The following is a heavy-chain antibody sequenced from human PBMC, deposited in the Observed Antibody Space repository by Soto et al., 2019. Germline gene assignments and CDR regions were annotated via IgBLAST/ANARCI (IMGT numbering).Heavy chain of an antibody. CDR2: IYYSGST. J-gene: IGHJ4*02. D-gene: IGHD6-13*01. V-gene: IGHV4-39*01. CDR1: GGSISSSSYY. Sequence: SETLSLTCTVSGGSISSSSYYWGWIRKAPGKGLEWIGSIYYSGSTYYNPSVKSRVTISVDTSKNQFSLKLSSVTAADTAVYYCARRGSSWGGKGFDYWGQGTLVTVSS. CDR3: ARRGSSWGGKGFDY.